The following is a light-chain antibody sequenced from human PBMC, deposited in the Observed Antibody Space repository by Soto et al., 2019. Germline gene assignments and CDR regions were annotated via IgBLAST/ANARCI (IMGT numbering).Light chain of an antibody. Sequence: QSALTQTASVSGSPGQSITISCTGTSSDVGGYNYVSWYQQHPGKAPKLMIYEVTNRPSGVSNRFSGSKSGNTASLTISGLQAEDDADYYCSSYTGSSSRVVFGGGTKLTVL. J-gene: IGLJ2*01. V-gene: IGLV2-14*01. CDR3: SSYTGSSSRVV. CDR2: EVT. CDR1: SSDVGGYNY.